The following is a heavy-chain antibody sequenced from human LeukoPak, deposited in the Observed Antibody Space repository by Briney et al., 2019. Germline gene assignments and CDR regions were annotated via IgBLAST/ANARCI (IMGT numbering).Heavy chain of an antibody. CDR3: ARGQKYRNGYTVTELGSGYFDY. J-gene: IGHJ4*02. CDR2: IYYSGRT. CDR1: GGSISSYY. Sequence: SETLSLTCCVSGGSISSYYWSWIRQPPGKGLEWIGYIYYSGRTNYNPSLKSRVTISVDTSKNQFSLTLSSVTAADTAVYYCARGQKYRNGYTVTELGSGYFDYWGQGTLVTVSS. V-gene: IGHV4-59*01. D-gene: IGHD5-18*01.